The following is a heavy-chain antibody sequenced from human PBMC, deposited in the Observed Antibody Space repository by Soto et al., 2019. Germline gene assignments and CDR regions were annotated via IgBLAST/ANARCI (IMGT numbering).Heavy chain of an antibody. CDR1: GGTFDNYA. CDR2: IIPMLDSA. D-gene: IGHD3-22*01. Sequence: QVQLVQSGAEVKQPGSSMKVSCKASGGTFDNYAITWVRQAPGQGLEWMAGIIPMLDSANYAEKFQDRVTITADESTSTVYMEVSSLRSEDTAVYYCARTYHYDSLGKTYFYYGMDVWGQGTTVTVSS. V-gene: IGHV1-69*12. CDR3: ARTYHYDSLGKTYFYYGMDV. J-gene: IGHJ6*02.